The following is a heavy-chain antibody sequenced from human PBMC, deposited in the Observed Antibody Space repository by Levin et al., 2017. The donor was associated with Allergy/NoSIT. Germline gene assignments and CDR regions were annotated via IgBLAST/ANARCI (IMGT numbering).Heavy chain of an antibody. Sequence: GASVKVSCKASGYTFTGQHLHWVRQAPGQGLEWMGWINPDSGGTRYAQKFQGRVTMTRDTSINTVYMELSNLRSDDSAVFYCARGYSNGDYYFDYWGQGTPVTVSS. D-gene: IGHD5-18*01. V-gene: IGHV1-2*02. CDR2: INPDSGGT. J-gene: IGHJ4*02. CDR3: ARGYSNGDYYFDY. CDR1: GYTFTGQH.